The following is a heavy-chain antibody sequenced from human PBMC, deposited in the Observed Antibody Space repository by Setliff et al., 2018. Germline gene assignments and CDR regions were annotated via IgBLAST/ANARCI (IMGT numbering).Heavy chain of an antibody. CDR3: ARVNDHYYDSSGYFDY. D-gene: IGHD3-22*01. J-gene: IGHJ4*02. CDR1: GYTFINYE. Sequence: ASVKVSCKASGYTFINYEINWVRQATGQGLEWMGGMNPNNGNTGYAQKFQGRVTMTRNTSISTAYMELSSLRSEDTAVYYCARVNDHYYDSSGYFDYWGQGTLVTVSS. V-gene: IGHV1-8*02. CDR2: MNPNNGNT.